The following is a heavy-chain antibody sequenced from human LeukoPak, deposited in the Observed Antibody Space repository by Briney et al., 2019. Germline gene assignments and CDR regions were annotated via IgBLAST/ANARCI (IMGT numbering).Heavy chain of an antibody. J-gene: IGHJ4*02. V-gene: IGHV1-2*06. D-gene: IGHD3-10*01. CDR3: ARGGSGFYYGSGSSDY. CDR1: GYTFTGYY. CDR2: INPNSGGT. Sequence: GASVKVSCKASGYTFTGYYMHWVRQAPGQGLEWMGRINPNSGGTNYAQKFQGRVTMTRDTPISTAYMELSRLRSDDTAVYYCARGGSGFYYGSGSSDYWGQGTLVTVSS.